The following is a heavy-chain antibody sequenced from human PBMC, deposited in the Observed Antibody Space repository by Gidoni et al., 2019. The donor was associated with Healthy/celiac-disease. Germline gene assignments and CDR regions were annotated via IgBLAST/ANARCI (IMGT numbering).Heavy chain of an antibody. CDR3: AKDPYYDFWSGYYYYFDY. V-gene: IGHV3-23*01. CDR2: ISGSGGST. J-gene: IGHJ4*02. D-gene: IGHD3-3*01. Sequence: EVQLLESGGGLVQPGGSLRLSCAASGFTVSSYAMSWVRQAPGKGLEWVSAISGSGGSTYYADSVKGRFTISRDNSKNTLYLQMNSLRAEDTAVYYCAKDPYYDFWSGYYYYFDYWGQGTLVTVSS. CDR1: GFTVSSYA.